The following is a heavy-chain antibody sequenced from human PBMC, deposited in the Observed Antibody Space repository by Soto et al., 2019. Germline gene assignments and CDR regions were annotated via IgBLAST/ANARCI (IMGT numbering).Heavy chain of an antibody. V-gene: IGHV3-30*18. D-gene: IGHD6-19*01. J-gene: IGHJ4*02. CDR1: GFTFSSYG. CDR3: AKDSRGEQWLVPVDY. CDR2: ISYDGSNK. Sequence: QVQLVESGGGVVQPGRSLRLSCAASGFTFSSYGMHWVRQAPGKGLEWVAVISYDGSNKYYADSVKGRFTISRDNSKNTLYLQMNSLRAEDTAVYYCAKDSRGEQWLVPVDYWGQGTLVTVSS.